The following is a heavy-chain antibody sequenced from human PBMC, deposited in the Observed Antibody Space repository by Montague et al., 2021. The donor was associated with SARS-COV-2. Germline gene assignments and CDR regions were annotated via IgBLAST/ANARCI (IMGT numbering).Heavy chain of an antibody. CDR3: ARMTTVTYPYYYYYGMDV. D-gene: IGHD4-17*01. CDR2: IDWDDDK. V-gene: IGHV2-70*01. J-gene: IGHJ6*02. Sequence: PALVKPTQTLTLTCTFSGFSLSTSGMCVSWIRQPPGKALEWLALIDWDDDKYYSTSLKTRLTISKDTSKNQVVLTMTNMDSVDTATYYCARMTTVTYPYYYYYGMDVWGQGTTVTVSS. CDR1: GFSLSTSGMC.